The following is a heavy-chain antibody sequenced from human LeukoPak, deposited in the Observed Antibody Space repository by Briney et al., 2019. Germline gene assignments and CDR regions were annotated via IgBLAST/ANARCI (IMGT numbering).Heavy chain of an antibody. CDR3: ARVSRITIFVFDP. Sequence: VASVKVSCKASGYTFTSYYMHWVRQAPGQGLEWMGIINPSGGSTSYAQKFQGRVTMTRDTSTSAVYMELSSLRSEDTAVYYCARVSRITIFVFDPWGQGTLVTVSS. CDR1: GYTFTSYY. CDR2: INPSGGST. V-gene: IGHV1-46*01. D-gene: IGHD3-9*01. J-gene: IGHJ5*02.